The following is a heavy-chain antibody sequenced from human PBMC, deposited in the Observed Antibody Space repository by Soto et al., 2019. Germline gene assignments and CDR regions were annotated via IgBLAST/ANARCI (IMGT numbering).Heavy chain of an antibody. CDR2: LNPNSGGT. Sequence: QVQLVQSGAEVKKPGASVKVSCKASGYTFTGYYMHWVRQAPGQGLEWMGWLNPNSGGTNYARKFQGWVTMTRDTSISTAYMELSRLRSDDTAVYYCVRDSSGLFGKNYYYYYGMDVWGHGTTFTVSS. D-gene: IGHD6-19*01. V-gene: IGHV1-2*04. J-gene: IGHJ6*02. CDR1: GYTFTGYY. CDR3: VRDSSGLFGKNYYYYYGMDV.